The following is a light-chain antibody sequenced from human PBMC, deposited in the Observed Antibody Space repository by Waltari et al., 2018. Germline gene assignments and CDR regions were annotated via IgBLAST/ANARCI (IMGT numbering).Light chain of an antibody. V-gene: IGLV2-14*03. Sequence: QSALTQPASVSGSPGQSITLSCPGSSSDLGGYHYVSWYQQHPGKAPKLIIYDVYNRPSGVSSRFSGSKSGTTASLTISGLQAEDEADYYCSSYTTTNTPHYVFGSGTRVTVL. CDR1: SSDLGGYHY. CDR3: SSYTTTNTPHYV. J-gene: IGLJ1*01. CDR2: DVY.